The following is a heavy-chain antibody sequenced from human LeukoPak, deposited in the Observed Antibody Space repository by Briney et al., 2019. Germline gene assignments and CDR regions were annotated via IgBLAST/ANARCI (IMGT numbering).Heavy chain of an antibody. D-gene: IGHD6-13*01. Sequence: GGSLRLSCAASGFTFSSYAMSWVRQAPGKGLEWVSVLYRDGSTYFADSVKGRYTISRDNSKSTLYLQMNSLRAEDTAVYYCAKDRYSGLNTIDYWGQGTLVTVSS. V-gene: IGHV3-66*01. J-gene: IGHJ4*02. CDR3: AKDRYSGLNTIDY. CDR2: LYRDGST. CDR1: GFTFSSYA.